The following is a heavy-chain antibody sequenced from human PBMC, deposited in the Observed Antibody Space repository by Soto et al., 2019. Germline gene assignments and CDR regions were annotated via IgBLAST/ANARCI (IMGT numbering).Heavy chain of an antibody. CDR2: MSRDGGRI. Sequence: PGGSLRPSCSASGLTLSSFSMHWVRQSPGKGLEYVSHMSRDGGRIYYADSVKGRFTISRDNPKNMLYLQMNSLKPLDSVVYYCLKTRVGVNCDCFDWGQAAQVNV. J-gene: IGHJ4*02. CDR3: LKTRVGVNCDCFD. CDR1: GLTLSSFS. V-gene: IGHV3-64D*09. D-gene: IGHD2-21*02.